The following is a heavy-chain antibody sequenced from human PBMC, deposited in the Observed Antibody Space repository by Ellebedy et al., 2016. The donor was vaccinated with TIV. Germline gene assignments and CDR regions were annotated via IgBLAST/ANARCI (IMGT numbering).Heavy chain of an antibody. J-gene: IGHJ3*02. CDR3: WVVTAPEDAFDI. CDR1: GFTVSSNY. Sequence: GESLKISCAASGFTVSSNYMSWLRQAPGKGLEWVSLIYSGGGTYYADSVKGRFTISRDNSKNTLYLQMNSLRAEDTAVYYCWVVTAPEDAFDIWGQGTMVTVSS. CDR2: IYSGGGT. V-gene: IGHV3-53*01. D-gene: IGHD2-21*02.